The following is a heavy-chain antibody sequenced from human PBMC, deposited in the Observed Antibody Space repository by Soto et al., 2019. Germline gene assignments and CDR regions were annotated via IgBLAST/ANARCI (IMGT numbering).Heavy chain of an antibody. CDR2: ISSSSSYI. V-gene: IGHV3-21*01. CDR1: GFTFSSYS. J-gene: IGHJ6*02. D-gene: IGHD3-3*01. Sequence: EVQLLESGGGLVQPGGSLRLSCAASGFTFSSYSMNWVRQAPGKGLEWVSSISSSSSYIYYADSVKGRFTISRDNAKNSLYLQMNSLRAEDTAVYYCARDHPYYDFWSGTGGYYYGMDVWGQGTTVTVSS. CDR3: ARDHPYYDFWSGTGGYYYGMDV.